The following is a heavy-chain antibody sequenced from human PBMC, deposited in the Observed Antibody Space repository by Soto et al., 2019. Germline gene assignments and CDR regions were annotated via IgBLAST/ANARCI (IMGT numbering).Heavy chain of an antibody. Sequence: GESLKISCKASGYSFTTFWIGWVRQMPGKGLEWMGIIYPGDSDTTYNPSFQGQVTISADKSINTAYLQWSSLKASDTAIYYCARRPAGMDVWGQGTTVTVS. V-gene: IGHV5-51*01. J-gene: IGHJ6*02. CDR2: IYPGDSDT. CDR3: ARRPAGMDV. CDR1: GYSFTTFW.